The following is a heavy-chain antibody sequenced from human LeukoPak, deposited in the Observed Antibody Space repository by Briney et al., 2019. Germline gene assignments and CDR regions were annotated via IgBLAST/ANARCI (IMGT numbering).Heavy chain of an antibody. CDR2: IKEAGSEK. J-gene: IGHJ4*02. V-gene: IGHV3-7*01. D-gene: IGHD6-19*01. Sequence: PGGSLRLSCAASGFTFSNYWMSWVRQAPGKGLEFMANIKEAGSEKYYVDSVKGRFTISRDNAKNSLYLQMNSLRAEDTAVYYCARDSGWTRYCDYWGQGTLVTVSS. CDR1: GFTFSNYW. CDR3: ARDSGWTRYCDY.